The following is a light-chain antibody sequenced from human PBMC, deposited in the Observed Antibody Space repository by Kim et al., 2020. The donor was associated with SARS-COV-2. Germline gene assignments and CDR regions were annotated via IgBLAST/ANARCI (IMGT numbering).Light chain of an antibody. CDR3: QHYDSYPLS. CDR2: DAS. CDR1: ESIGRL. Sequence: DIQLTQSPFTLSASVGDRVTITCRASESIGRLLAWYQQKPGKAPKFLLYDASTLESGVPSRFSGSGSGTEFSLTISSLQPDDSATYYCQHYDSYPLSFGGGTKVDIK. J-gene: IGKJ4*01. V-gene: IGKV1-5*01.